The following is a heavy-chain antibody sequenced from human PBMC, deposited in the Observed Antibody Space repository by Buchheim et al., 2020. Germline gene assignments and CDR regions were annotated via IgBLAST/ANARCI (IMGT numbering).Heavy chain of an antibody. CDR2: ISGSGGST. CDR3: AREGTYDFWSGYSDY. D-gene: IGHD3-3*01. CDR1: GFTFSSYA. Sequence: EVQLLESGGGLVQPGGSLRLSCATPGFTFSSYAMSWVRQAPGKGLEWVSAISGSGGSTYYADSVKGRFTISRDNAKNSLYLQMNSLRAEDTAVYYCAREGTYDFWSGYSDYWGQGTL. J-gene: IGHJ4*02. V-gene: IGHV3-23*01.